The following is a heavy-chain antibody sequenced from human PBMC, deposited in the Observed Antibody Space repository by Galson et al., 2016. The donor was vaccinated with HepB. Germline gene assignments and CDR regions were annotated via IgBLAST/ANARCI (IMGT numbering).Heavy chain of an antibody. CDR2: IYWDDDK. CDR3: AHGSGWVFDH. J-gene: IGHJ4*02. D-gene: IGHD6-19*01. V-gene: IGHV2-5*02. CDR1: GFSLRSSAVG. Sequence: PALVKPPQTLTLTCTFSGFSLRSSAVGVGWIRQPPGKALEWVAFIYWDDDKHYSPSLKSRLTLTKDTSKNQVVLTMTRMDPVDTATYYCAHGSGWVFDHWGQGTPVTVSS.